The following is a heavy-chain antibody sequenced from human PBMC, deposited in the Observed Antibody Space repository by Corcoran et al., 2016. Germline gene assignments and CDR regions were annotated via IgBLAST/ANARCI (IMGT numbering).Heavy chain of an antibody. J-gene: IGHJ6*02. CDR3: ARDQGDYGDYLPYYYGMDV. V-gene: IGHV1-18*01. CDR2: ISAYNGNT. CDR1: GYTFTSYG. Sequence: QVQLVQSGAEVKKPGASVKVSCKASGYTFTSYGISWVRQAPGQGLEWMGWISAYNGNTNYAQKLQGRVTMTTDTSTSTAYIELRSLRSDDTAVYYCARDQGDYGDYLPYYYGMDVWGQGTTVTVSS. D-gene: IGHD4-17*01.